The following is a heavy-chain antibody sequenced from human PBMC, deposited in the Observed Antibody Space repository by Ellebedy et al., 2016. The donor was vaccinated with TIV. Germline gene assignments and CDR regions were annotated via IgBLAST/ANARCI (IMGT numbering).Heavy chain of an antibody. CDR1: DGSISSYY. V-gene: IGHV4-59*12. D-gene: IGHD2-15*01. CDR2: IYYSGST. J-gene: IGHJ4*02. Sequence: MPGGSLRLSCTVSDGSISSYYWSWIRQPPGKGLEWIWYIYYSGSTNYNPSLKSRVTISLDTSKNQFSLKLSSVTAADTDVYYCARGDGWIDYWGQGTLVTVSS. CDR3: ARGDGWIDY.